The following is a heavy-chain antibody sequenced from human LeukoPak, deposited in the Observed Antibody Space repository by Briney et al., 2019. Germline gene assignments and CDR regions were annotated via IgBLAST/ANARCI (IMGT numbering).Heavy chain of an antibody. D-gene: IGHD3-3*01. CDR2: IYYSGST. J-gene: IGHJ5*02. V-gene: IGHV4-59*01. CDR3: ARVQRFSENWFDP. CDR1: GGSISSYD. Sequence: NASETLSLTCTVSGGSISSYDWSWIRQSPGKGLEWIGYIYYSGSTNYNPSLKSRVTISVDTSKNQFSLKLSSVTAADTAVYYCARVQRFSENWFDPWGQGTLVTVSS.